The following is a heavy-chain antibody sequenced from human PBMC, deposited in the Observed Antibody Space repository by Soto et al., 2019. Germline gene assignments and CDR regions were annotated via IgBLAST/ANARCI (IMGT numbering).Heavy chain of an antibody. Sequence: PSVTLSLTCSFSGDSVTSHSLTWIRQSPEKGLEWIGYIYYSGSTNYNPSLKSRVTISVDTSKNQFSLKLSSVTAADTAVYYCARVATVTTWDYYYGMDVWGQGTTVTVSS. D-gene: IGHD4-17*01. CDR1: GDSVTSHS. CDR3: ARVATVTTWDYYYGMDV. V-gene: IGHV4-59*02. J-gene: IGHJ6*02. CDR2: IYYSGST.